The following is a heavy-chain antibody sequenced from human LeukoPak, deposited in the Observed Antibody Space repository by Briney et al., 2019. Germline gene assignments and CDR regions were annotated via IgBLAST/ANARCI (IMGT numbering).Heavy chain of an antibody. J-gene: IGHJ4*02. CDR1: GFTFDDYA. D-gene: IGHD6-13*01. CDR3: AKDHGIAAAGYFDY. V-gene: IGHV3-9*01. Sequence: GGSLRLSCAASGFTFDDYAMHWVRQAPGKGLERVSGISWNSGSIGYADSVKGRFTISRDNAKNSLYLQMNSLRAEDTALYYCAKDHGIAAAGYFDYWGQGTLVTVSS. CDR2: ISWNSGSI.